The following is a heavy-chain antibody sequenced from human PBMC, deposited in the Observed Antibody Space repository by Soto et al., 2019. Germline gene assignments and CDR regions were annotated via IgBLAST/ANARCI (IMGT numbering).Heavy chain of an antibody. D-gene: IGHD6-13*01. CDR1: GFTFSSYS. J-gene: IGHJ5*01. V-gene: IGHV3-21*01. CDR3: ARGYRGTFFYSRSVWFDS. CDR2: ISSSSSYI. Sequence: PGGSLRLSCAASGFTFSSYSMNWVRQAPGKGLEWVSSISSSSSYIYYADSVKGRFTISRDNAKNSLYLQMNSLRAEDTAVYYCARGYRGTFFYSRSVWFDSWGQGTLVTVYS.